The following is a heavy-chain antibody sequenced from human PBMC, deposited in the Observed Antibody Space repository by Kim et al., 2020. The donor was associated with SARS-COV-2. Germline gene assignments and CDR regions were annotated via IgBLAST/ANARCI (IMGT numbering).Heavy chain of an antibody. V-gene: IGHV3-53*04. D-gene: IGHD7-27*01. CDR3: ARDLTR. J-gene: IGHJ4*02. CDR2: SGGST. Sequence: SGGSTYYADSVKGRFTISRHNSKNTLYLQMNSLRAEATAVYYCARDLTRWGQGTLVTVSS.